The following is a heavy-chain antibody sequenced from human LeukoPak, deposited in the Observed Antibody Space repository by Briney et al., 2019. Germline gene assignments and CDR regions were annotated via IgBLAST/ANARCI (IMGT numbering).Heavy chain of an antibody. CDR2: IYYSGST. CDR1: GGSISSYY. V-gene: IGHV4-59*01. J-gene: IGHJ5*02. D-gene: IGHD4-17*01. CDR3: ARDKGDYGDYYWFDP. Sequence: PSETLSLTCAVSGGSISSYYWSWIRQAPGKGLEWIGYIYYSGSTNYNPSLKSRVTISVDTSKNQFSLKLRSVTAADTAVYYCARDKGDYGDYYWFDPWGQGTLVTVSS.